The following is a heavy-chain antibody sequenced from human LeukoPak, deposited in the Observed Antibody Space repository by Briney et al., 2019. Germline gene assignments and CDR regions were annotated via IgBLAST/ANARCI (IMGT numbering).Heavy chain of an antibody. CDR1: GGPISSYY. CDR2: IYTSGST. J-gene: IGHJ5*02. Sequence: SETLSLTCTVSGGPISSYYWSWIRQPAGKGLEWIGRIYTSGSTNYNPSLKSRVTMSVDTSKNQFSLKLSSVTAADTAVYYCARDDVYCSSTSCYNNWFDPWGQGTLVTVSS. D-gene: IGHD2-2*02. CDR3: ARDDVYCSSTSCYNNWFDP. V-gene: IGHV4-4*07.